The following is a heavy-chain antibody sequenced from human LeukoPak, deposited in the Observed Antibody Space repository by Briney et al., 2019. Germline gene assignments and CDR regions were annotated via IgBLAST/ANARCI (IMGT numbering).Heavy chain of an antibody. CDR1: GYSISSGYY. J-gene: IGHJ5*02. D-gene: IGHD3-22*01. Sequence: SETLSLTCTVSGYSISSGYYWGWIRQPPGKGLEWIGSIYHSGSTYYNPSLKSRVTISVDTSKNQFSLKLSSVTAADTAVYYCARVAAGWLTHNWLDPWGQGTLVTVSS. CDR3: ARVAAGWLTHNWLDP. CDR2: IYHSGST. V-gene: IGHV4-38-2*02.